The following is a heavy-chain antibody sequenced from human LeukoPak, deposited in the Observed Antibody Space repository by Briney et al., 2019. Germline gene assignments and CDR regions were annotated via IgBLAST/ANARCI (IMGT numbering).Heavy chain of an antibody. J-gene: IGHJ4*02. V-gene: IGHV3-21*01. CDR2: ITSVSSYK. CDR3: ARDPTADDY. CDR1: GFTFSNYA. D-gene: IGHD2-2*01. Sequence: KAGGSLRLSCKASGFTFSNYAMNWVRQAPGKGLEWVSSITSVSSYKYYADSVKGRFTISRDNAKNSLFLQVNSLRAEDTAIYYCARDPTADDYWGQGTLVTVSS.